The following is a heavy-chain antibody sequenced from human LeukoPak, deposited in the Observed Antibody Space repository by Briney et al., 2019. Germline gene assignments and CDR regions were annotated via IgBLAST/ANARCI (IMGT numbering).Heavy chain of an antibody. CDR3: ARASYGEDFDY. Sequence: PGGSLRLSCAASGFTFSSCAMHWVRQAPGKGLEWVAVISYDGSNKYYADSVKGRFTISRDNSKNTLYLQMNSLRAEDTAVYYCARASYGEDFDYWGQGTLVTVSS. V-gene: IGHV3-30*04. D-gene: IGHD4-17*01. CDR1: GFTFSSCA. CDR2: ISYDGSNK. J-gene: IGHJ4*02.